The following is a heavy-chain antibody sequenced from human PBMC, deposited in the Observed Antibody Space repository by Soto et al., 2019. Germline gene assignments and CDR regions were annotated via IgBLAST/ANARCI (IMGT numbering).Heavy chain of an antibody. CDR1: GGTFSSYT. CDR3: AREGPYNWFDP. CDR2: IIPILGIA. V-gene: IGHV1-69*04. J-gene: IGHJ5*02. Sequence: SVKVSCKASGGTFSSYTISWVRQAPGQGLEWMGRIIPILGIANYAQKFQGRVTITADKSTSTAYMELSSLRSEDTAVYYCAREGPYNWFDPWGQGTLVTVSS.